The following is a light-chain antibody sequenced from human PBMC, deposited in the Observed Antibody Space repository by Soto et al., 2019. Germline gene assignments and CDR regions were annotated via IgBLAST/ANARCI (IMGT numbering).Light chain of an antibody. V-gene: IGKV1-5*03. CDR3: QQYYSYPLT. CDR2: KTS. J-gene: IGKJ4*01. CDR1: QSISSW. Sequence: DIQMTQSPSTLSASVGDRVTITCRASQSISSWLAWYQQKPGKAPNLLIYKTSSLESGVPSRFSGSGSGTEFTLTVNSLQPDDFATYYCQQYYSYPLTCGGGTKVEIK.